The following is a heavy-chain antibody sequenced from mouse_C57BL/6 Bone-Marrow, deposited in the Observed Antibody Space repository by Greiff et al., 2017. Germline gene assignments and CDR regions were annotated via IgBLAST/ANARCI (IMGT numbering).Heavy chain of an antibody. CDR3: TRSLIYYGTNY. Sequence: EVMLVESGAELVKPGASVKLSCTASGFNIKDYYLHWVKQRTEQGLEWIGRIDPEDGETKYAPKFQDKATITADTSSNTAYLQLSSLTSEDTAVYYCTRSLIYYGTNYWGQGTTRTVSS. J-gene: IGHJ2*01. D-gene: IGHD1-1*01. CDR2: IDPEDGET. CDR1: GFNIKDYY. V-gene: IGHV14-2*01.